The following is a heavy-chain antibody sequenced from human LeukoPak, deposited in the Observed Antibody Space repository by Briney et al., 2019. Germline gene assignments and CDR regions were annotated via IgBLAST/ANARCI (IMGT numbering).Heavy chain of an antibody. CDR2: ISPNSGGT. CDR1: GYTFTGYY. D-gene: IGHD2-2*01. J-gene: IGHJ5*02. V-gene: IGHV1-2*02. CDR3: ARDNVMPGWFDP. Sequence: ASVKVSCKASGYTFTGYYMHWVRQAPGQGLEWMGWISPNSGGTNYAQKFQGRVTMTRDTSISTAYMELSRLRSDDTAVYYCARDNVMPGWFDPWGQGTLVTVSS.